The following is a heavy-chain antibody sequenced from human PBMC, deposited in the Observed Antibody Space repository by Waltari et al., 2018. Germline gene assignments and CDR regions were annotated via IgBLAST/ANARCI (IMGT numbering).Heavy chain of an antibody. D-gene: IGHD3-3*01. CDR1: GGSLSGYY. V-gene: IGHV4-34*01. CDR3: ARGGGGYYTWWGYYYYGMDV. CDR2: INHRGSP. J-gene: IGHJ6*02. Sequence: QVQLQQWGAGLLKPSETLSLTCAVYGGSLSGYYWSWIRPPQGKGLECSGEINHRGSPNNNPSLNSRVTRSVDTSKNQFSMKLSSVTDAETAVYYCARGGGGYYTWWGYYYYGMDVWGQGTTVTVSS.